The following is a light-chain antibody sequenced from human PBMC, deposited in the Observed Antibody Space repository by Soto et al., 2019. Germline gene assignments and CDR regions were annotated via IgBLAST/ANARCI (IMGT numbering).Light chain of an antibody. CDR1: SSDVGGYNY. CDR3: SSYAGSNNLDNDV. J-gene: IGLJ1*01. V-gene: IGLV2-8*01. Sequence: QSVLTQPPSASGSPGQSVTISCTGTSSDVGGYNYVSWYQQHPGKAPKLMIYEVSKRPSGVPDRFSGSKSGNTASLTVSGLQAEDEADYYCSSYAGSNNLDNDVFGTGTKVTVL. CDR2: EVS.